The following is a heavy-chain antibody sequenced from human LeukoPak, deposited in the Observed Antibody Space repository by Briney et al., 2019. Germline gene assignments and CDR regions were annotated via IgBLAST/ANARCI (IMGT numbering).Heavy chain of an antibody. J-gene: IGHJ4*02. CDR2: TSSSDAGT. D-gene: IGHD2-21*01. CDR1: GFTLSTYA. Sequence: GGSLRLSCAASGFTLSTYAMSWVPQTPGKGLEWVAATSSSDAGTYHADSVRGRFTVSRDNSKNTLYLQMTSLRAEDAAVYFCAKAPVTSCRGAYCYPFDSWGQGTLVTVSS. CDR3: AKAPVTSCRGAYCYPFDS. V-gene: IGHV3-23*01.